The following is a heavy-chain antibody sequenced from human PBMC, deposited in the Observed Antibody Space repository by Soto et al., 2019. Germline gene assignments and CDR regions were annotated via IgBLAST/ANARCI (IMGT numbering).Heavy chain of an antibody. Sequence: VASVKVSCKVSGYTLTELSMHWVRQAPGKGLEWMGGFDPEDGETIYAQKFQGRVTMTEDTSTDTAYMELSSLRSEDTAVYYCATENYYGSGSYHKYWGQGTLVTVSS. J-gene: IGHJ4*02. CDR2: FDPEDGET. D-gene: IGHD3-10*01. V-gene: IGHV1-24*01. CDR1: GYTLTELS. CDR3: ATENYYGSGSYHKY.